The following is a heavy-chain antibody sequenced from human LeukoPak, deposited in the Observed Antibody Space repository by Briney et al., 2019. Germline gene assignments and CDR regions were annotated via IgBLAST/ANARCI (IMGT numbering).Heavy chain of an antibody. D-gene: IGHD6-19*01. CDR1: GGTFSSYA. Sequence: SVEVSCKASGGTFSSYAISWVRQAPGQGLEWMGGVIPIFGTANYAQKFQGRVTITADESTSTAYMELSSLRSEDTAVYYCARVGSLGLVQGFDYWGQGTLVTVSS. V-gene: IGHV1-69*01. J-gene: IGHJ4*02. CDR3: ARVGSLGLVQGFDY. CDR2: VIPIFGTA.